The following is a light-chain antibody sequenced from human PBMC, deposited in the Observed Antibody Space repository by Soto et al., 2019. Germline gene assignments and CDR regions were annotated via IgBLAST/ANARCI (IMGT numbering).Light chain of an antibody. Sequence: VSLGDSGTIKNRASQTISSWLAWYQQKPGKAPKLLIYKASTLKSGVPSRFSGRGSATDFTLSFRRLEPEDFAMYYGQHYGSSPLTFVGGTKVDIK. J-gene: IGKJ4*01. CDR3: QHYGSSPLT. V-gene: IGKV1-5*03. CDR2: KAS. CDR1: QTISSW.